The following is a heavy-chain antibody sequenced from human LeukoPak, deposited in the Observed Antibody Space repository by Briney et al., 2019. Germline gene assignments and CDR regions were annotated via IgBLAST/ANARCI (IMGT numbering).Heavy chain of an antibody. CDR3: AKPAGVTYRNFDY. Sequence: GGSLRLSCAASGFTFSSYGMHWVRQAPGKGLEWVAVISYDGSNKYYADSVKGRITISRDNSKNTLYLQMNSLRAEDTAVYYCAKPAGVTYRNFDYWGQGTLVTVSS. CDR1: GFTFSSYG. D-gene: IGHD4-23*01. V-gene: IGHV3-30*18. CDR2: ISYDGSNK. J-gene: IGHJ4*02.